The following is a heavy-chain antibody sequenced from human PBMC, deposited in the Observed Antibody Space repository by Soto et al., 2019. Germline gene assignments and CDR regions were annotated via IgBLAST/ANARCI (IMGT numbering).Heavy chain of an antibody. V-gene: IGHV3-23*01. D-gene: IGHD1-26*01. Sequence: GGSLRLSCAASGFTFSSYAMSWFRQAPGKGLEWVSAISGSGGSTYCADSVKGRFTISRDNSKNTLYLQMNSLRAEDTAVYYCAKWEGAAISSYYYYGMDVWGQGTTVTVSS. CDR3: AKWEGAAISSYYYYGMDV. J-gene: IGHJ6*02. CDR1: GFTFSSYA. CDR2: ISGSGGST.